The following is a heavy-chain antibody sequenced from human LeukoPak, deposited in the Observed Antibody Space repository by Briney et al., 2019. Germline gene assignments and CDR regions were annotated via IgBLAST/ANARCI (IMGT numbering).Heavy chain of an antibody. Sequence: GGSLRLSCAASGFTFSSYAMHWVRQAPGKGLEWVAVISYDGSNKYYADSVKGRFTISRDNSKNTLYLQMSSLRAEDTAVYYCARDLLRYFDWLKPHYYYYGMDVWGQGTTVTVSS. CDR3: ARDLLRYFDWLKPHYYYYGMDV. CDR1: GFTFSSYA. CDR2: ISYDGSNK. V-gene: IGHV3-30-3*01. J-gene: IGHJ6*02. D-gene: IGHD3-9*01.